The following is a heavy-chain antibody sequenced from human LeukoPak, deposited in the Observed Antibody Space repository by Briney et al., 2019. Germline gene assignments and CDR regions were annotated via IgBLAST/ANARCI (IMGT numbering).Heavy chain of an antibody. D-gene: IGHD2-15*01. CDR2: IPYDGSNK. V-gene: IGHV3-30*02. Sequence: GGSLRLSCAASGFTFSSYGMHWVRQTPGKGLEWVALIPYDGSNKYYADSVKGRFTISRDNSKNTLYLQMNSLRVEDTAVYYCAKNGDCSGGSCYHSINWFDPWGQGTLVTVSS. J-gene: IGHJ5*02. CDR1: GFTFSSYG. CDR3: AKNGDCSGGSCYHSINWFDP.